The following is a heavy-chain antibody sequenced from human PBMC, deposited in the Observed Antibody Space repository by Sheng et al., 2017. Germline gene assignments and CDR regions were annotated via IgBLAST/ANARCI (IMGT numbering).Heavy chain of an antibody. D-gene: IGHD1-1*01. CDR2: ISGTGDNT. CDR3: ARTMYDRGGNFDY. Sequence: EVQLLESGGALVQPGGSLRLSCAASGFTSSSFAMSWVRQAPGKGLEWVSGISGTGDNTYYTDSVKGRFTISRDNSKNTLYLQMNSLRVEDTALYYCARTMYDRGGNFDYWGQGT. CDR1: GFTSSSFA. V-gene: IGHV3-23*01. J-gene: IGHJ4*02.